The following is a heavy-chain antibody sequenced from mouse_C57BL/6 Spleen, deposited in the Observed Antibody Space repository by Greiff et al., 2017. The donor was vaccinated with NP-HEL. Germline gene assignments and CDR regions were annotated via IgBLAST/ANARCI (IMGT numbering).Heavy chain of an antibody. CDR2: IDPETGGT. Sequence: QVHVKQSGAELVRPGASVTLSCKASGYTFTDYEMHWVKQTPVHGLEWIGAIDPETGGTAYNQKFKGKAILTADKSSSTAYMELRSLTSEDSAVYYCTRGGPMDYWGQGTSVTVSS. CDR3: TRGGPMDY. CDR1: GYTFTDYE. V-gene: IGHV1-15*01. J-gene: IGHJ4*01.